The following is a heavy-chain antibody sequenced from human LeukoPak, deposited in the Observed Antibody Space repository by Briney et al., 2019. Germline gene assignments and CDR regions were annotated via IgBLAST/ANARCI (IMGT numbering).Heavy chain of an antibody. V-gene: IGHV3-21*01. D-gene: IGHD6-13*01. CDR3: ARDLIAAAGGYDAFDI. CDR1: GFTFSSYS. J-gene: IGHJ3*02. CDR2: ISSSSSYI. Sequence: PGGSRRLSCAASGFTFSSYSMNWVRQAPGKGLEWVSSISSSSSYIYYADSVKGRFTISRDNAKNSLNLQMNSLRAEDTAVYYCARDLIAAAGGYDAFDIWGQGTMVTVSS.